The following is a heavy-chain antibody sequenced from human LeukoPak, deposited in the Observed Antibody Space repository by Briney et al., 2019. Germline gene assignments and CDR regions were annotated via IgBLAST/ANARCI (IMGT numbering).Heavy chain of an antibody. Sequence: GASVKVSCTASGYTFTSYGISWVRQAPGQGLEWMGIINPSDGGTTYAQKFQGRVTMTRDTSTNTVYMEMSSLRSEDTAVYYCASYGCTFDYWGQGTLVTVSS. D-gene: IGHD2-8*01. V-gene: IGHV1-46*01. J-gene: IGHJ4*02. CDR3: ASYGCTFDY. CDR2: INPSDGGT. CDR1: GYTFTSYG.